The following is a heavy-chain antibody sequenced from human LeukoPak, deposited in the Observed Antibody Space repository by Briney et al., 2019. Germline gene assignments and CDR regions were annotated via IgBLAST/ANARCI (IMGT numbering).Heavy chain of an antibody. Sequence: GGSLRLSCEGSAFIFSGHWMNWVRQAPGKGLEWVGRIKSKTDGGTTDYAAPVKGRFTISRDDSKNTLYLQVNSLKTEDTAVYYCTTDQRSWPYYYDSSGYYPYDYWGQGTLVTVSS. D-gene: IGHD3-22*01. CDR1: AFIFSGHW. V-gene: IGHV3-15*07. CDR2: IKSKTDGGTT. CDR3: TTDQRSWPYYYDSSGYYPYDY. J-gene: IGHJ4*02.